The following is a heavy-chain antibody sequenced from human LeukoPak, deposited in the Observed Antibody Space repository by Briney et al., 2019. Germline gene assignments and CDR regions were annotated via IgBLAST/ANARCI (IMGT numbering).Heavy chain of an antibody. D-gene: IGHD3-3*01. Sequence: SVKVSCKASGGTFSSYAISWVRQAPGQGLEWMGGFIPIFGTANYAQKFQGRVTITTDESTSTAYMELSSLRSEDTAVYYCARGGHITIFGVVTRGEFDYWGQGTLVTVSS. CDR1: GGTFSSYA. CDR2: FIPIFGTA. V-gene: IGHV1-69*05. J-gene: IGHJ4*02. CDR3: ARGGHITIFGVVTRGEFDY.